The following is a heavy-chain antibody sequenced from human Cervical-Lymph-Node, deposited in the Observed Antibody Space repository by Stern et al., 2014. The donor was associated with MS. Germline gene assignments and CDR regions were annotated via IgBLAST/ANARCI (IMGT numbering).Heavy chain of an antibody. CDR2: IVVGSGNT. V-gene: IGHV1-58*01. Sequence: VQLVESWPEVKKPGTSVKVSCKASGFTFTSSAVQWVRQARGQRLEWIGWIVVGSGNTNYAQKFQERVTITRDMSTSTAYMELSSLRSEDTAVYYCAAEPMYYSDSVGAFDIWGQGTMVTVSS. CDR1: GFTFTSSA. CDR3: AAEPMYYSDSVGAFDI. J-gene: IGHJ3*02. D-gene: IGHD3-22*01.